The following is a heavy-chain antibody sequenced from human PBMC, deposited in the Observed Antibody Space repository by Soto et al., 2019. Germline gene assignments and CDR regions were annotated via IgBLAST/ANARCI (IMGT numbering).Heavy chain of an antibody. J-gene: IGHJ4*02. Sequence: QVQMVESGGGVVQTGRSLRLSCAASGFTFSNFGMHWVRQAPGKGLEWVAVIWHDGKKTDYADSAKGRFTISRDNPKNTLYLEMDSLRAEDTAVYYCVRDPGRDGPMDYWGQGTLVTVSS. CDR3: VRDPGRDGPMDY. CDR2: IWHDGKKT. V-gene: IGHV3-33*01. CDR1: GFTFSNFG.